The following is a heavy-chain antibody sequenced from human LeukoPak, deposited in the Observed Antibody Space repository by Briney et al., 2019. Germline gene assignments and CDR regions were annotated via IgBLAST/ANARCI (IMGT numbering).Heavy chain of an antibody. D-gene: IGHD5-24*01. Sequence: SETLSLTCTVSGGSISSSSYYWGWIRQPPGKGLEWIGYIYYSGSTNYNPSLKSRVTISVDTSKNQFSLKLSSVTAADTAVYYCARDTIREMATIGAFDIWGQGTMVTVSS. J-gene: IGHJ3*02. CDR1: GGSISSSSYY. V-gene: IGHV4-61*01. CDR2: IYYSGST. CDR3: ARDTIREMATIGAFDI.